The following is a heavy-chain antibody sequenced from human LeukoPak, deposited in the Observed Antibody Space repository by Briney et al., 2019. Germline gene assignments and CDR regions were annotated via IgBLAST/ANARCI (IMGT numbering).Heavy chain of an antibody. CDR3: ARDYDSSGYSDAFDI. J-gene: IGHJ3*02. D-gene: IGHD3-22*01. CDR1: GFTFSSYS. V-gene: IGHV3-20*04. CDR2: INWNGGST. Sequence: PGGSLRLSCAASGFTFSSYSMNWVRQAPGKGLEWVSGINWNGGSTGYADSVKGRFTISRDNAKNSLYLQMNSLRAEDTALYYCARDYDSSGYSDAFDIWGHGTMVTVSS.